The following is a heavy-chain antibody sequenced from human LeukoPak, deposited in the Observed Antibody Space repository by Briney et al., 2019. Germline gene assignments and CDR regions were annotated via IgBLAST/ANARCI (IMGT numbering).Heavy chain of an antibody. CDR2: ISYNGGST. Sequence: GGSLRLSCSASGFTLSSNAMHWVRQATGKGLEYVSAISYNGGSTYYADSVKGRFTISRDNSKNTLYLQMSSLRAEDTAVFYCVRRTANHFDYWGQGTLVTVSS. V-gene: IGHV3-64D*09. CDR1: GFTLSSNA. J-gene: IGHJ4*02. CDR3: VRRTANHFDY. D-gene: IGHD2-21*02.